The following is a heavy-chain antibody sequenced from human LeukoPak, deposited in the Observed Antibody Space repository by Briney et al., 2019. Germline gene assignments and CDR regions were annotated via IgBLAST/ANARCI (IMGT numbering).Heavy chain of an antibody. D-gene: IGHD3-9*01. CDR1: GGSISSGGYS. Sequence: PSETLSLTCTVSGGSISSGGYSWSWIRQPPGKGLEWIGYIYYSGSTYYNPSLKSRVTISVDTSKNQFSLKLSSVTAADTAVYYCARDRRYFDWPPIWFDPWGQGTLVTVSS. CDR3: ARDRRYFDWPPIWFDP. CDR2: IYYSGST. V-gene: IGHV4-30-4*07. J-gene: IGHJ5*02.